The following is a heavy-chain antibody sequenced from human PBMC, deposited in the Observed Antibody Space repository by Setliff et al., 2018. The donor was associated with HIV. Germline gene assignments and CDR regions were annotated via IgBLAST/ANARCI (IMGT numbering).Heavy chain of an antibody. CDR2: INHSGST. V-gene: IGHV4-38-2*02. CDR1: GYSIRSGYY. Sequence: SETLSLTCAVSGYSIRSGYYWGWIRQPPGKGLEWLGEINHSGSTAYNLALESRVTISVDTSKNQFSLKLSSVTAADTAVYYCARDGGLDANNAFDIWGQGTMVTVSS. D-gene: IGHD3-16*01. CDR3: ARDGGLDANNAFDI. J-gene: IGHJ3*02.